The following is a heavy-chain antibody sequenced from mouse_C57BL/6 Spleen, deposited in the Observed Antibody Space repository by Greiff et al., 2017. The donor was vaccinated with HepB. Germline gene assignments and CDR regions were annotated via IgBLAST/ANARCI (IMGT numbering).Heavy chain of an antibody. CDR1: GYTFTSYW. CDR3: ARSDITTVVAEAMDY. Sequence: VQLQQPGTELVKPGASVKLSCKASGYTFTSYWMHWVKQRPGQGLEWIGNINPSNGGTNYNEKFKSKATLTVDKPSSTAYMQLSSLTSEDSAVYYCARSDITTVVAEAMDYWGQGTSVTVSS. D-gene: IGHD1-1*01. V-gene: IGHV1-53*01. J-gene: IGHJ4*01. CDR2: INPSNGGT.